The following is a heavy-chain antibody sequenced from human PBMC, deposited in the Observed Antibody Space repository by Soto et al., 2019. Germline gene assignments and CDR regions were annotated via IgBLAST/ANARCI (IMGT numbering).Heavy chain of an antibody. CDR3: ARGVVAATNNWFDP. CDR1: GGTFSSYT. CDR2: IIPILGIA. Sequence: QVQLVQSGAEVKKPGSSVKVSCKASGGTFSSYTISWVRQAPGQGLESMGRIIPILGIANYAQKFQGRVTITADKSTSTAYMELSSLRSEDTAVYYWARGVVAATNNWFDPWGQGTLVTVSS. V-gene: IGHV1-69*02. J-gene: IGHJ5*02. D-gene: IGHD2-15*01.